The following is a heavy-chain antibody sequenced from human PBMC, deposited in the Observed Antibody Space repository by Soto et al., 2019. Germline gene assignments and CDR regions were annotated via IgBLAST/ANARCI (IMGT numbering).Heavy chain of an antibody. CDR3: LNGDYY. D-gene: IGHD3-3*01. CDR2: INRDSTVI. V-gene: IGHV3-48*01. Sequence: EEQLVESGGGLVQPGGSLRLSCAASGFSFSTHYMNWVRQTPGKGLEWVSSINRDSTVIKYADSVKGRFTISRDNARNSLSLQMNSLRVEVTAVYYCLNGDYYVGPGTLVTVSS. CDR1: GFSFSTHY. J-gene: IGHJ4*02.